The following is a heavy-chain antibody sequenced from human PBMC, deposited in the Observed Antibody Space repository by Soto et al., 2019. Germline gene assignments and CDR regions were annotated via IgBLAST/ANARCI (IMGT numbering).Heavy chain of an antibody. Sequence: LSLTCTVSGGSISSYYWSWIRQPPGKGLEWIGYIYYSGSTNYNPSLKGRVTISVDTSKNQFSLKLSSVTAADTAVYYCAREDSSGWASNWFDPWGQGTLVTVSS. CDR1: GGSISSYY. CDR2: IYYSGST. CDR3: AREDSSGWASNWFDP. V-gene: IGHV4-59*01. D-gene: IGHD6-19*01. J-gene: IGHJ5*02.